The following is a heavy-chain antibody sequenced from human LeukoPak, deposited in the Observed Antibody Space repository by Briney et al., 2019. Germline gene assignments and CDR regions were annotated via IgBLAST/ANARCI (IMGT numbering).Heavy chain of an antibody. CDR3: ARVRWLQPIFDY. V-gene: IGHV4-34*01. J-gene: IGHJ4*02. D-gene: IGHD5-24*01. CDR1: GGSFSGYY. Sequence: SETLSLTCAVYGGSFSGYYWSWIRQPPGKGLEWIGEINHSGSINYNPSLKSRVTISVDTSKNQFSLKLSSVTAADTAVYYCARVRWLQPIFDYWGQGTLVTVSS. CDR2: INHSGSI.